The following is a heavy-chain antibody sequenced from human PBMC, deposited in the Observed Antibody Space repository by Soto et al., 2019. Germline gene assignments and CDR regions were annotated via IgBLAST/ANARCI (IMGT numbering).Heavy chain of an antibody. J-gene: IGHJ3*02. V-gene: IGHV3-23*01. D-gene: IGHD6-19*01. CDR1: GFTFSSYA. CDR2: ISGSGGST. Sequence: VGSLRLSCAASGFTFSSYAMSWVRQAPGKGLEWVSAISGSGGSTYYADSVKGRFTISRDNSKNTLYLQMNSLRAEDTAVYYCAKDRMSSRWYLEREAFDIWGQGTMVTVSS. CDR3: AKDRMSSRWYLEREAFDI.